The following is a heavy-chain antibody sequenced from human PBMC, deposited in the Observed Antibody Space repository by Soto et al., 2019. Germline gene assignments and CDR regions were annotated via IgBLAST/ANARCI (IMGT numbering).Heavy chain of an antibody. D-gene: IGHD6-19*01. V-gene: IGHV4-4*07. CDR1: GADIDTYS. Sequence: SETLSLTCSVSGADIDTYSWTWIRQPAGKGLERIGRIYTSASINYNPSLRGRVTLSVDTSTNQVSLKLASVTAADTAVYYCARDREAGYNFYYGMDVWGQGTTVTVSS. CDR3: ARDREAGYNFYYGMDV. J-gene: IGHJ6*02. CDR2: IYTSASI.